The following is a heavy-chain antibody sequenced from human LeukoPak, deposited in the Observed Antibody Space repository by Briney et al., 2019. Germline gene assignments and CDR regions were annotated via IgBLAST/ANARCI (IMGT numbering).Heavy chain of an antibody. V-gene: IGHV3-30*18. D-gene: IGHD7-27*01. CDR2: ISYDGSSK. J-gene: IGHJ4*02. CDR1: GFSFSSYD. CDR3: AKDPLGYYFDC. Sequence: GGSLRLSCAASGFSFSSYDMYWVRQAPGKGLQWVATISYDGSSKYYEDSVKGRFTISRDNSENTLHLQMNSLRIEDTAVYYCAKDPLGYYFDCWGQGTLVTVSS.